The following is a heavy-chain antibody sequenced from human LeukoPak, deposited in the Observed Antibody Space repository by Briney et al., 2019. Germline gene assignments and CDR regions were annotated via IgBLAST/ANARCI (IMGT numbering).Heavy chain of an antibody. D-gene: IGHD3-16*01. CDR3: ARDRPSARGGAFDI. V-gene: IGHV3-53*01. CDR2: IYSGGST. Sequence: HPGGSLRLSCAASGFTFDDYAMHWVRQAPGKGLEWVSVIYSGGSTYYADSVKGRFTISRDNSKNTLYLQMNSLRAEDTAVYYCARDRPSARGGAFDIWGQGTMVTVSS. CDR1: GFTFDDYA. J-gene: IGHJ3*02.